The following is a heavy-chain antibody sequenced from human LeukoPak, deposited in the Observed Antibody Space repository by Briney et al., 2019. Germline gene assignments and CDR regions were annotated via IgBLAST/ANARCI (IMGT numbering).Heavy chain of an antibody. CDR1: GYTFTSYG. CDR3: ARDPLAVQTYYYYGMDV. Sequence: ASVKVSCKASGYTFTSYGISWVRQAPGQGLEWMGWISAYNGNTNYAQKLQGRVTMTTDTSTSTAYMELRSLRSDDTAVYYCARDPLAVQTYYYYGMDVWGQGTTVTVSS. D-gene: IGHD6-19*01. CDR2: ISAYNGNT. V-gene: IGHV1-18*01. J-gene: IGHJ6*02.